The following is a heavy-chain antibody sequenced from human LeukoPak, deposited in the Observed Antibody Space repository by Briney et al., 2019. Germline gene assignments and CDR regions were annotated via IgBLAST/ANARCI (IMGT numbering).Heavy chain of an antibody. Sequence: GGSLRLSCAASGFRFSDYSMNWVRQAPGKGLEWISYVGIDSGNTNYTDSVKGRFTISGDKAKNSLYLQMNSLRVEDTAVYYCARDYKYAFDNWGQGTLVTVSS. D-gene: IGHD5-24*01. CDR2: VGIDSGNT. V-gene: IGHV3-48*01. J-gene: IGHJ4*02. CDR3: ARDYKYAFDN. CDR1: GFRFSDYS.